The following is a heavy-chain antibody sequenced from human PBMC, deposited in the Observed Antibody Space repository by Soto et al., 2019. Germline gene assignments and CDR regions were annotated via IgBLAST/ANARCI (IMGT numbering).Heavy chain of an antibody. J-gene: IGHJ4*02. CDR1: GFTFIDHY. Sequence: EVQLVESGGGLVQPEGSLRLSCAASGFTFIDHYMDWVRQAPGKGLEWVGRIKNKANSYTTEYDAHVKCRFIISRDDSKNSVLMQMNSLKTDDTAVYYCTRVRLGSRRSADYWGQGILVTVSS. CDR2: IKNKANSYTT. CDR3: TRVRLGSRRSADY. D-gene: IGHD6-19*01. V-gene: IGHV3-72*01.